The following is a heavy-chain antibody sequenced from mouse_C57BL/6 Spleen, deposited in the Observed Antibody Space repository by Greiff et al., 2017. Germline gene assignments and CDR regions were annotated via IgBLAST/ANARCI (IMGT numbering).Heavy chain of an antibody. CDR3: ARGTQATLDY. CDR2: IYPRSGNT. CDR1: GYTFTSYG. D-gene: IGHD3-2*02. Sequence: VQLQQSGAELVRPGASVKLSCKASGYTFTSYGISWVKQRAGQGLEWIGEIYPRSGNTYYNEKFKGKATLTADTSSSTAYMELRSLTSEDSAVYFCARGTQATLDYWGQGTTLTVSS. J-gene: IGHJ2*01. V-gene: IGHV1-81*01.